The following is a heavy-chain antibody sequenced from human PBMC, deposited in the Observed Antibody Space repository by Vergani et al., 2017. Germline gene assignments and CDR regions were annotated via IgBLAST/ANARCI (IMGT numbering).Heavy chain of an antibody. CDR3: ASSGERRYYYGMDV. D-gene: IGHD3-10*01. CDR2: ISGSCGST. Sequence: EVQLLESGGGLVQPGGSLRLSCAASGFTFSSYAMSWVRQAPGKGLEWVSAISGSCGSTYYADSVKGRFTIARDNSKNTLYLQMNSLRAEDTAVYYCASSGERRYYYGMDVWGQGTTVTVSS. V-gene: IGHV3-23*01. J-gene: IGHJ6*02. CDR1: GFTFSSYA.